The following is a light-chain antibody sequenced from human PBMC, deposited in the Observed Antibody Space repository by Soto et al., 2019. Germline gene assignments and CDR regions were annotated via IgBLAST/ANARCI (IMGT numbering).Light chain of an antibody. CDR3: QQSYGTPLT. CDR1: RSISNY. J-gene: IGKJ4*01. Sequence: DMGMTQSPSSLSASVGDRVTMTCRASRSISNYLNWYQHKPGKVPKLLSYAASSLQSGVPTRFSGSGSGTDFTLTINSLQPEDFATYYCQQSYGTPLTFGGGTKIEIK. CDR2: AAS. V-gene: IGKV1-39*01.